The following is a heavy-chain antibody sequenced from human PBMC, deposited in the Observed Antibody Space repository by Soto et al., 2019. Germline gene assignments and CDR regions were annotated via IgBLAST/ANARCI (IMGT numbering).Heavy chain of an antibody. J-gene: IGHJ5*02. Sequence: SETLSLTCTVSGGSISSSSYYWGWIRQPPGKGLEWIGSIYYSGSTYYNPSLKSRVTISVDTSKNQFSLKLSSVTAADTAVYYCARWVEEGNWFDPWGQGTLVTVSS. V-gene: IGHV4-39*01. D-gene: IGHD2-15*01. CDR1: GGSISSSSYY. CDR2: IYYSGST. CDR3: ARWVEEGNWFDP.